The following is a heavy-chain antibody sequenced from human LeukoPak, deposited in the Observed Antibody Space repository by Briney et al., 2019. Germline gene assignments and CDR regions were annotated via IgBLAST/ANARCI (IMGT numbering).Heavy chain of an antibody. V-gene: IGHV4-59*08. J-gene: IGHJ4*02. Sequence: SETLSLTCTVSGVSISTYYWTWIRQSPGKGLEWIGNIDYSGNTKYNPSLNSRVTISVDTSKNQFSLKLSSVTAADTAVYYCARHANPDYFDYWGQGTLVTVSS. CDR3: ARHANPDYFDY. CDR1: GVSISTYY. CDR2: IDYSGNT.